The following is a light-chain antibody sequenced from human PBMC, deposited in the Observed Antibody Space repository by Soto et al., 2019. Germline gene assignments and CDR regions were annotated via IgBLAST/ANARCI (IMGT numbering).Light chain of an antibody. CDR1: TGAVSTGYF. V-gene: IGLV7-43*01. CDR3: LLYYGGAQLGV. CDR2: STT. J-gene: IGLJ3*02. Sequence: QAVVTQEPSVTVSPGETVTLTCASNTGAVSTGYFPNWFQQKPGQAPRALIYSTTNRHSWTPARFSGSLLGGKAALTLSSVQPEDEADYYCLLYYGGAQLGVFGGGTKLTVL.